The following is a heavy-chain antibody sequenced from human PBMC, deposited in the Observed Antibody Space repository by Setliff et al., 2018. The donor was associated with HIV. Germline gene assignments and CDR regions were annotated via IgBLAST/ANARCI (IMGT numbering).Heavy chain of an antibody. J-gene: IGHJ4*02. D-gene: IGHD6-13*01. V-gene: IGHV3-33*01. CDR2: IWFDGSYK. Sequence: GGSLRLSCAASGFNFNSYGMHWVRQAPGKGLEWVAVIWFDGSYKYYVDSVKGRFTISRDNSKNTLYLQMNSLRAEYAAVYYCARGASSSWYYFDYWGQGAPVTVSS. CDR1: GFNFNSYG. CDR3: ARGASSSWYYFDY.